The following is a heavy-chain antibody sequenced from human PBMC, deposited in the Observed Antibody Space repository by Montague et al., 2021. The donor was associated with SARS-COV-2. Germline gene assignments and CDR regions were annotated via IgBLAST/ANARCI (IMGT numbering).Heavy chain of an antibody. Sequence: PALVKPTQTLTLTCTFSGFSLSTSGMCVSWIRQPPGKALEWLARIDWDDDKYYSTSLKTRLTISKDTSKNQVVLTMTNMDPVDTATYYSARMTVAGIPFDYWGQGTLVTVSS. CDR1: GFSLSTSGMC. CDR2: IDWDDDK. D-gene: IGHD6-19*01. V-gene: IGHV2-70*11. CDR3: ARMTVAGIPFDY. J-gene: IGHJ4*02.